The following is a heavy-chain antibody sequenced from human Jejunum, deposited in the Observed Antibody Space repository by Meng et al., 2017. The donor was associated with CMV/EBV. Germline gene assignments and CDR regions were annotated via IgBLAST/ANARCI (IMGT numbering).Heavy chain of an antibody. V-gene: IGHV2-5*02. CDR3: AHSPGTYYYNSGGYYSFGYFDY. CDR1: GVR. J-gene: IGHJ4*02. Sequence: GVRVGWIRQPPGDALEWLALISWADDTRYSPSLRLTLTLTTDTSKNQVVLTMTNVDPADTATYYCAHSPGTYYYNSGGYYSFGYFDYWGQGALVTVSS. D-gene: IGHD3-22*01. CDR2: ISWADDT.